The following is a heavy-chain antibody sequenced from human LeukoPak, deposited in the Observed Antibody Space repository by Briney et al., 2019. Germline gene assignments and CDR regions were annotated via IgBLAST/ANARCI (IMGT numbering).Heavy chain of an antibody. D-gene: IGHD2-2*01. CDR2: INHSGST. J-gene: IGHJ5*02. CDR1: GGSFSGYY. Sequence: SETLSLTCAVYGGSFSGYYWSWIRQPPGKGLEWIGEINHSGSTNYNPSLKSRVTISVDTSKNQFSLKLSSVTAADTAVYYSARGSRLGYCSSTSCRPRGNWFDPWGRGTLVTVSS. V-gene: IGHV4-34*01. CDR3: ARGSRLGYCSSTSCRPRGNWFDP.